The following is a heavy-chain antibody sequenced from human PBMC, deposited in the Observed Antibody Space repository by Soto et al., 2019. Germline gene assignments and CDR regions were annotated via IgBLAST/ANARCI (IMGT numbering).Heavy chain of an antibody. CDR1: GGTFSSYA. D-gene: IGHD3-3*01. CDR3: ARTDILTIFGEARDY. CDR2: IIPIFGTA. V-gene: IGHV1-69*13. J-gene: IGHJ4*02. Sequence: GASVKVSCKASGGTFSSYAISWVRQAPGQGLEWMGGIIPIFGTANYAQKFQGRVTITADESTSTAYMELSSLRSDDTAVYYCARTDILTIFGEARDYWGQGTLVTVSS.